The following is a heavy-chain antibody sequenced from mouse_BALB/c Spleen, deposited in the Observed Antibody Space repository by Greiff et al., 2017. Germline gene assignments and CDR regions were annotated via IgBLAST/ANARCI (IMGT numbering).Heavy chain of an antibody. Sequence: VQLQQPGAELVKPGTSVKLSCKASGYNFTSYWINWVKLRPGQGLEWIGDIYPGSGSTNYNEKFKSKATLTVDTSSSTAYMQLSSLASEDSALYYCARSLYGSYWYFDVWGAGTTVTVSS. V-gene: IGHV1-55*01. CDR1: GYNFTSYW. D-gene: IGHD1-2*01. CDR3: ARSLYGSYWYFDV. CDR2: IYPGSGST. J-gene: IGHJ1*01.